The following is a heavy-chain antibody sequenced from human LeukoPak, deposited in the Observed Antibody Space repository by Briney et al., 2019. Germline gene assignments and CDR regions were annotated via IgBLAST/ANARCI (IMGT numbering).Heavy chain of an antibody. V-gene: IGHV4-34*01. CDR3: ARGDILTGYGGP. CDR2: INHSGST. D-gene: IGHD3-9*01. Sequence: TSETLSLTCAVYGGSFSGYYWSWIRQPPGKGLEWIGEINHSGSTNYNPSLKSRVTISVDTSKNQFSLKLSSVTAADTAVYYCARGDILTGYGGPWGQGTLVTVSS. J-gene: IGHJ5*02. CDR1: GGSFSGYY.